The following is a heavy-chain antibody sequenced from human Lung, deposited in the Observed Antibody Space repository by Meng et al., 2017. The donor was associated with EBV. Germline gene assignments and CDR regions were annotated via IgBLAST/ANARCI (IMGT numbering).Heavy chain of an antibody. J-gene: IGHJ4*02. D-gene: IGHD6-19*01. CDR1: GDSIRSGGYY. Sequence: QVHRTESGPGRVTPSQTLSLTCTVSGDSIRSGGYYWSWIRQHPGKGLEWFGHIYYSGSTFYNPSLKRRVIISIDTSKNQFSLNLRSVTAADTAVYYCARVSSGWDYFDYWGQGTLVTVSS. V-gene: IGHV4-31*03. CDR2: IYYSGST. CDR3: ARVSSGWDYFDY.